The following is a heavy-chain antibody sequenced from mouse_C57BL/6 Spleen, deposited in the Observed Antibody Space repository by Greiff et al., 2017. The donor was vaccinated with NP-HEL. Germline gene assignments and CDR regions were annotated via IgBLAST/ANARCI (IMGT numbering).Heavy chain of an antibody. CDR2: IDPSDSYT. CDR1: GYTFTSYW. J-gene: IGHJ4*01. CDR3: ARRPWQAGAMDY. D-gene: IGHD6-1*01. V-gene: IGHV1-50*01. Sequence: QVQLQQPGAELVKPGASVKLSCKASGYTFTSYWMQWVKQRPGQGLEWIGEIDPSDSYTNYNQKFKGKATLTVDTSSSTAYMQLSSLTSEDSAVYYCARRPWQAGAMDYWGQGTSVTVSS.